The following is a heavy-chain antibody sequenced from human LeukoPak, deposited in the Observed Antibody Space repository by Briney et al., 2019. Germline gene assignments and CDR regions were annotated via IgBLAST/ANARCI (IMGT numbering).Heavy chain of an antibody. D-gene: IGHD4-17*01. CDR1: GFTFSSYL. J-gene: IGHJ4*02. CDR2: IKQDGSEK. V-gene: IGHV3-7*01. CDR3: ATADYGDNGFDY. Sequence: GGSPRLSCAASGFTFSSYLMSWVRQAPGKGLEWVANIKQDGSEKYYVDSVKGRFTISRDNAKNSLYLQMNSLRAEDTAVYYCATADYGDNGFDYWGQGTLVTVSS.